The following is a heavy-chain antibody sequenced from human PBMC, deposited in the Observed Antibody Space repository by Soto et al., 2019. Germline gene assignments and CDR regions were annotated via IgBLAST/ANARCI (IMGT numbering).Heavy chain of an antibody. V-gene: IGHV3-7*01. D-gene: IGHD6-19*01. CDR2: IKQDGSEK. CDR1: GFTFSSYW. CDR3: AREPYSSGWYYYYYMDV. J-gene: IGHJ6*03. Sequence: EVQLVESGGGLVQPGGSLRLSCAASGFTFSSYWMSWVRQAPGKGLEWVANIKQDGSEKYYVDSVKGRYTISRDNAKNSLYLQMNSLRAEDTAVYYCAREPYSSGWYYYYYMDVWGKGTTVTVSS.